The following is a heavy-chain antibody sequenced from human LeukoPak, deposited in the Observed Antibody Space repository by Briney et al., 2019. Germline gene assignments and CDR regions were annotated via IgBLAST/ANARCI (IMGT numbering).Heavy chain of an antibody. J-gene: IGHJ4*02. Sequence: SVKVSCKDSGGTFSSYAISWVRQAPGQGLEWMGRIIPIFGTANYAQKFQGRVTITTDESTSTAYVELSSLRSEDTAVYYCASDSGYSYGTFGYWGQGTLVTVSS. CDR3: ASDSGYSYGTFGY. CDR2: IIPIFGTA. V-gene: IGHV1-69*05. D-gene: IGHD5-18*01. CDR1: GGTFSSYA.